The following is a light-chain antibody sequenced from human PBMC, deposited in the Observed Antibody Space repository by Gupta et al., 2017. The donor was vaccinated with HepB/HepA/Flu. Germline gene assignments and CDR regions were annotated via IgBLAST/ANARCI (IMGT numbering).Light chain of an antibody. CDR1: QSVSSN. CDR2: GAS. J-gene: IGKJ2*01. CDR3: QQYNNGPGVT. Sequence: EIVMTQSPATLSVSPGESATLPCRASQSVSSNLAWYQQKPGQAPRLRIYGASTRATGIPARVSGSVSGTEFTLTISSLQSEDFAVYYWQQYNNGPGVTCGQGTKLEIK. V-gene: IGKV3-15*01.